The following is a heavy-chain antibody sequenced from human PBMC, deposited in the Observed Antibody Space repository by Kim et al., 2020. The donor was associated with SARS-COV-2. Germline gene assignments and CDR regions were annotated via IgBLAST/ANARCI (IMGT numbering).Heavy chain of an antibody. Sequence: NTKYPQTFQGRVTITRDTSASAAYMELSSLRSEDTAVYYCACGGDGDFDYWGQGTLVTVAS. CDR3: ACGGDGDFDY. V-gene: IGHV1-3*01. D-gene: IGHD2-21*02. J-gene: IGHJ4*02. CDR2: NT.